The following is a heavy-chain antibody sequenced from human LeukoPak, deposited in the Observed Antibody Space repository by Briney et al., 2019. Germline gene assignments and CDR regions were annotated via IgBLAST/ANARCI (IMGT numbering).Heavy chain of an antibody. J-gene: IGHJ5*02. V-gene: IGHV5-51*01. CDR1: GYSFTNYW. CDR2: IYPGDSDT. D-gene: IGHD6-13*01. CDR3: ARQGPPTAGYWFDP. Sequence: GESLKISCKGSGYSFTNYWIGWGRQMPGKGLEWVGIIYPGDSDTRYSPSFQGQVTISADKSISTAYLQWSSLKASDTARYYCARQGPPTAGYWFDPWGQGTLVTVSS.